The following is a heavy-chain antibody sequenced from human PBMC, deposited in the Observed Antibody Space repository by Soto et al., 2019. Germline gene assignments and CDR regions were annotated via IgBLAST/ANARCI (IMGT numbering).Heavy chain of an antibody. CDR3: AKEDNYYDSSGYYLEYFHH. D-gene: IGHD3-22*01. Sequence: PGGSLRLSCAASGLTFSDYYMSWIRQAPGKGLEWVSYITSSGSYTKYADSVQGRFTISRDNAKNSLYLQMNSLRADDTAVYYCAKEDNYYDSSGYYLEYFHHWGQGTLVTVSS. CDR2: ITSSGSYT. J-gene: IGHJ1*01. CDR1: GLTFSDYY. V-gene: IGHV3-11*05.